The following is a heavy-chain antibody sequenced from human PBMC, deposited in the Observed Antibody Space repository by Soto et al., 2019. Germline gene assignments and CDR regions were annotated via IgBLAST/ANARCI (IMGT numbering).Heavy chain of an antibody. CDR2: ISYDGSNQ. D-gene: IGHD3-16*02. V-gene: IGHV3-30*18. CDR3: AKALGELSPESYYP. J-gene: IGHJ5*02. CDR1: GFTFSSYG. Sequence: QVQLVESGGGVVQPGRSLRLSCAASGFTFSSYGMHWVRQAPGKGLEWVAIISYDGSNQYYADSVKGRFTISRDNSKNTLYRQMNSLRAADTAVYYCAKALGELSPESYYPWGQGVLVTVSS.